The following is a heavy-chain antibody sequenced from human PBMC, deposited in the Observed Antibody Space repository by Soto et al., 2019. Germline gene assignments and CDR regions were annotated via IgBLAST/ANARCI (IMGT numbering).Heavy chain of an antibody. CDR3: AKDFDSSGYYYFDY. CDR2: ISYDGCNK. J-gene: IGHJ4*02. V-gene: IGHV3-30*18. D-gene: IGHD3-22*01. CDR1: EFTFSGYA. Sequence: GGSLRLSCAASEFTFSGYAMHGIRRAPGRGLEWVAVISYDGCNKYYADSVKGRFTISRDNSKNTLYLQMNSLRAEDTAVYYCAKDFDSSGYYYFDYWGQGTLVTVSS.